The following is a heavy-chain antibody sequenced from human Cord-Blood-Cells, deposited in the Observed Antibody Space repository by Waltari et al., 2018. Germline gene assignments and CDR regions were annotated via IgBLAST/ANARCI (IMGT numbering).Heavy chain of an antibody. D-gene: IGHD3-3*01. CDR3: ARSCTVTIFGVVIIEEFDY. CDR2: ISAYKGNT. J-gene: IGHJ4*02. CDR1: GYTFTSYG. Sequence: QVQLVQSGAEVKKPGASVKVSCKASGYTFTSYGISWLRQAHGHGTECMGWISAYKGNTNYAQKLQGRVTMTTDTSTSTAYMELRSLRSDDTAVYYCARSCTVTIFGVVIIEEFDYWGQGTLVTVSS. V-gene: IGHV1-18*01.